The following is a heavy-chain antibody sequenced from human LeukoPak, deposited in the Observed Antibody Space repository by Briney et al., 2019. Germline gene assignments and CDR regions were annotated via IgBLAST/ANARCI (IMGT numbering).Heavy chain of an antibody. V-gene: IGHV4-30-2*01. CDR2: IYHSGST. J-gene: IGHJ4*02. CDR1: GGSISSGGYS. Sequence: SETLSLTCAVSGGSISSGGYSWSWIRQPPGKGLEWIGYIYHSGSTNYNPSLKSRVTISVDTSKNQFSLKLSSVTAADTAVYYCARGDDYYDSSGYYFSYWGQGTLVTVSS. D-gene: IGHD3-22*01. CDR3: ARGDDYYDSSGYYFSY.